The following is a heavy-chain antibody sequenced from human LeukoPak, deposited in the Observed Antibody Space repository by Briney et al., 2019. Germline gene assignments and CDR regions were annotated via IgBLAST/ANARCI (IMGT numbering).Heavy chain of an antibody. CDR2: ISHRGSS. V-gene: IGHV4-4*02. Sequence: PSGTLSLTCAVSGASISSSDWLSWVRQPPGKGLEWIGKISHRGSSNYPPSLKSRVTISIDKSKNQFSLRLSSVTAAETAVYYCAREGLNDYTRIGAVWYFDLWGRGTLVTVSS. CDR1: GASISSSDW. D-gene: IGHD4-11*01. J-gene: IGHJ2*01. CDR3: AREGLNDYTRIGAVWYFDL.